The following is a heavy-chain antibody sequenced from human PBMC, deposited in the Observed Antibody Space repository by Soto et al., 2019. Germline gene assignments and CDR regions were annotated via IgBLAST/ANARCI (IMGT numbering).Heavy chain of an antibody. CDR1: GFTFSSYG. V-gene: IGHV3-30*18. J-gene: IGHJ6*02. D-gene: IGHD5-12*01. Sequence: QVQLVESGGGVVQPGRSLRLSCAASGFTFSSYGMHWVRQAPGKGLEWVAVISYDGSNKYYADSVKGRFTISRHNSKNTLYLQMNSLRAEDTAVYYCAKDRGYDFYYYGMDVWGQGTTVTVSS. CDR2: ISYDGSNK. CDR3: AKDRGYDFYYYGMDV.